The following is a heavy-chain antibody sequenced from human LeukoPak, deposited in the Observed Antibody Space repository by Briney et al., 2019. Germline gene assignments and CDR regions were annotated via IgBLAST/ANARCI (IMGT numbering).Heavy chain of an antibody. CDR1: GGSIRSYY. V-gene: IGHV4-59*01. Sequence: PSETLSLTCTVSGGSIRSYYWSWIRQPPGKGLEWIAYIYYSGSTNYNPSLKSRVTISIDTSKNQFSLKLSSVTAADTAVYYCARVYYANSYDYWFFDLWGRGTLVTVSS. CDR3: ARVYYANSYDYWFFDL. D-gene: IGHD2-2*01. CDR2: IYYSGST. J-gene: IGHJ2*01.